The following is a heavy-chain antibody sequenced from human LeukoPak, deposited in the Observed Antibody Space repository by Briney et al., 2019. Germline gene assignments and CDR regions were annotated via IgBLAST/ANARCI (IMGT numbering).Heavy chain of an antibody. J-gene: IGHJ4*02. CDR1: GYTFTSYD. CDR2: MNPNSGNT. CDR3: ARDLGSYDSSGYPYSTFDY. V-gene: IGHV1-8*01. D-gene: IGHD3-22*01. Sequence: ASVKVSCKASGYTFTSYDINWVRQATGQGLEWMGWMNPNSGNTGYAQKFQGRVTMTRNTSISTAYMELSSLRSEDTAVYYCARDLGSYDSSGYPYSTFDYWGQGTLVTVSS.